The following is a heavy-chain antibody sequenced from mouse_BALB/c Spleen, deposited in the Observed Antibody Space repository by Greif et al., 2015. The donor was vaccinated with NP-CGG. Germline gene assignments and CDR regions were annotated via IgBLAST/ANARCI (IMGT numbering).Heavy chain of an antibody. J-gene: IGHJ1*01. CDR1: GFTFSSYG. CDR2: INSNGGST. Sequence: EVHLVESGGGLVQPGGSLKLSCAASGFTFSSYGMSWVRQTPDKRLELVATINSNGGSTYYPDSVKGRFTISRDNAKNTLYLQMSSLKSEDTAMYYCARDGYYYGSSWYFDVWGAGTTVTVSS. V-gene: IGHV5-6-3*01. CDR3: ARDGYYYGSSWYFDV. D-gene: IGHD1-1*01.